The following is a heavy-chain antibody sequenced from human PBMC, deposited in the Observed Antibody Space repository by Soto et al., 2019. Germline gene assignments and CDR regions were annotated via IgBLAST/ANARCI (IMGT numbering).Heavy chain of an antibody. Sequence: QVQLQESGPGLVKPSDTLSLTCAVSGYSISSSNWWGWIRQPPGKGLEWIGYIYYSGSTYYNPSLQSRVPMSVKPSKDPVPLKLSSVTAVDTAVYYCARLQEVGIAFDIWGQGTMVTVSS. CDR2: IYYSGST. CDR3: ARLQEVGIAFDI. V-gene: IGHV4-28*01. J-gene: IGHJ3*02. D-gene: IGHD2-21*01. CDR1: GYSISSSNW.